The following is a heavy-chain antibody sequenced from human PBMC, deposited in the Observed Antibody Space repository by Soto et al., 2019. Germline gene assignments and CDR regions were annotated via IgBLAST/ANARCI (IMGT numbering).Heavy chain of an antibody. Sequence: GESLKISCKGSRYSFTTYWINCVRQLPGKGLEWMGRIDPSDSYTNYSPSFQGHVTISADKSISTSYLQWSNLKDSDTAMYYCARLGRDRVRGVISGYYFDIYGRGTMGSV. V-gene: IGHV5-10-1*01. CDR2: IDPSDSYT. CDR3: ARLGRDRVRGVISGYYFDI. CDR1: RYSFTTYW. D-gene: IGHD3-10*01. J-gene: IGHJ3*02.